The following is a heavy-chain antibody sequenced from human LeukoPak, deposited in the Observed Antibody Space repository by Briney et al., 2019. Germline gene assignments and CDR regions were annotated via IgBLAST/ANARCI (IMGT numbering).Heavy chain of an antibody. J-gene: IGHJ4*02. CDR3: ASPRVG. D-gene: IGHD2-15*01. V-gene: IGHV3-11*03. CDR2: ISSSISYT. CDR1: GFTFSNHY. Sequence: GGSLRLSCAASGFTFSNHYMSWIRQALENGLEWVSYISSSISYTNYADSVKRRFTISRDNAKNSLYLQMNSLRAEDTAVYYCASPRVGWGQGTLVTVSS.